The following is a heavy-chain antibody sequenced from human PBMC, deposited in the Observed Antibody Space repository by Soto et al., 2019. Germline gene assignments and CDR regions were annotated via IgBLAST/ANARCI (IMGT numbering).Heavy chain of an antibody. CDR3: ARGRAGISYY. CDR2: IIPILGIA. Sequence: QVQLVQSGAGVKKPGSSVKVSCKASGGTFSSYTISWVRQAPGQGLEWMGRIIPILGIANYAQKFQGRVTITADKSTSTAYMELSSLRSEDTAVYYCARGRAGISYYWGQGTLVTVSS. D-gene: IGHD6-19*01. J-gene: IGHJ4*02. CDR1: GGTFSSYT. V-gene: IGHV1-69*02.